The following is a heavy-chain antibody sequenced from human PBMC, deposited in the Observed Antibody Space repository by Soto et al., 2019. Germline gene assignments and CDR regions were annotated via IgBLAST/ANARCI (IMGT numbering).Heavy chain of an antibody. CDR1: GDSISVGYY. CDR2: VSTSGTT. Sequence: QVQLQESGPGLVKPSQTLSLTCTVSGDSISVGYYWSWIRQHPGKGLEWIGYVSTSGTTYYNPSLKSRVSISTDTSKNQFSLEVSSVTAADTAVYYCARDRGSYGMDVWGQGTTVTASS. CDR3: ARDRGSYGMDV. J-gene: IGHJ6*02. V-gene: IGHV4-31*03.